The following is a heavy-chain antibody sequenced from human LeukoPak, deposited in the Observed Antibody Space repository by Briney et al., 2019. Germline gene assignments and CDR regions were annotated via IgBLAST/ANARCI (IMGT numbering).Heavy chain of an antibody. CDR3: AKAEVVPAAIFYPAPEVEYFQH. Sequence: PGGSLRLSCAASGFTFSSYSMNWVRQAPGKGLEWVSSISSSSSYIYYADSVKGRFTISRDNAKNSLYLQMNSLRAEDTAVYYCAKAEVVPAAIFYPAPEVEYFQHWGQGTLVTVSS. V-gene: IGHV3-21*04. CDR1: GFTFSSYS. D-gene: IGHD2-2*01. CDR2: ISSSSSYI. J-gene: IGHJ1*01.